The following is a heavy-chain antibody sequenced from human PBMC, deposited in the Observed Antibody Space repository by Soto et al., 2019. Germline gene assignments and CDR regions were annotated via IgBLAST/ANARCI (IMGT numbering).Heavy chain of an antibody. D-gene: IGHD6-6*01. J-gene: IGHJ6*02. CDR3: ARDKPQAMARPYYYYGMDV. V-gene: IGHV3-53*01. CDR2: IYSGGST. CDR1: GFTVISNY. Sequence: PGGSLRLSCAASGFTVISNYMSWVRQAPWKGLEWVSVIYSGGSTYYADSVKGRFTISRDNSKNTLYLQMNSLRAEDTAVYYCARDKPQAMARPYYYYGMDVWGQGTTVTVSS.